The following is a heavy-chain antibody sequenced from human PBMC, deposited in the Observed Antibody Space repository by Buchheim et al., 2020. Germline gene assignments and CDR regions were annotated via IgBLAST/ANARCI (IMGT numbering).Heavy chain of an antibody. V-gene: IGHV3-23*01. J-gene: IGHJ6*02. Sequence: EVQLLESGGGLVQPGGSLRLSCAASGFTFSSYAMSWVRQAPGKGLEWVSAISGSGGSTYYADSVKGRFTISRDNSNNTLYLQMNSLRAEDTAVYYCAKDLDRYCSGGSCYSCYYGMDVWGQGTT. CDR2: ISGSGGST. CDR1: GFTFSSYA. D-gene: IGHD2-15*01. CDR3: AKDLDRYCSGGSCYSCYYGMDV.